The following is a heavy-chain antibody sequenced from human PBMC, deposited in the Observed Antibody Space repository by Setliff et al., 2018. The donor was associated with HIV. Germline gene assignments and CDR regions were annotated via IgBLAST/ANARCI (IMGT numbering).Heavy chain of an antibody. CDR3: ARVRWGFGTFDY. D-gene: IGHD3-10*01. Sequence: ASVKVSCKASGYTFTSYAMHWVRQAPGQRLEWMGWINAGNGNTKYSQKFQGRVTITRDTSASTAYMELSSLTSEDSAVYYCARVRWGFGTFDYWGQGTLVTVSS. CDR1: GYTFTSYA. J-gene: IGHJ4*02. V-gene: IGHV1-3*01. CDR2: INAGNGNT.